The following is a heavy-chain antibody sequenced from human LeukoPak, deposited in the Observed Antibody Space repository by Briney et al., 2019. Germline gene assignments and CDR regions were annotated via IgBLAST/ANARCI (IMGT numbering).Heavy chain of an antibody. CDR1: GGSISSSNW. Sequence: SGTLSLTCAVSGGSISSSNWWSWVRQPPGKGLEWIGEIYHSGSTNYNPSLKSRVTISVDTSKNQFSLKLSSVTAADTAVYYCARDVSGATSYFDYWGQGTLVTVSS. CDR2: IYHSGST. V-gene: IGHV4-4*02. CDR3: ARDVSGATSYFDY. D-gene: IGHD1-26*01. J-gene: IGHJ4*02.